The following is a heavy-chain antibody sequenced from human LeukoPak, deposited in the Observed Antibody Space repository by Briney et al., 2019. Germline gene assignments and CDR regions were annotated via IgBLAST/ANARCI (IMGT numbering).Heavy chain of an antibody. Sequence: SVKVSCKASGGTFSSYAISWVRQAPGQGLEWMGGIIPIFGTANYAQKFQGRVTITADESTSTAYMELSSLRSEDTAVYYCARATPAAIDPDWFDPWDQGTLVTVSS. CDR3: ARATPAAIDPDWFDP. CDR1: GGTFSSYA. J-gene: IGHJ5*02. CDR2: IIPIFGTA. V-gene: IGHV1-69*13. D-gene: IGHD2-2*02.